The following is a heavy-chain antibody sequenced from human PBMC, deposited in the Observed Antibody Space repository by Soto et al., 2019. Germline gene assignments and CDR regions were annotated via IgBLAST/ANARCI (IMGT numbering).Heavy chain of an antibody. D-gene: IGHD2-2*01. CDR3: TAPDCSSTSCYSDYYYGMDV. J-gene: IGHJ6*02. Sequence: SVKVSCKASGGTFSSYAISWVRQAPGQGLEWMGGIIPIFGTANYAQKFQGRVTITADESTSTAYMELSSLRSEDTAVYYCTAPDCSSTSCYSDYYYGMDVWGQGTTVTVSS. V-gene: IGHV1-69*13. CDR1: GGTFSSYA. CDR2: IIPIFGTA.